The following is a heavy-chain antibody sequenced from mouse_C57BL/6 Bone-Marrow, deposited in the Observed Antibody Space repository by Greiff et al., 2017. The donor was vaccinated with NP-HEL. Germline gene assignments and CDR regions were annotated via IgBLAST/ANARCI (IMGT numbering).Heavy chain of an antibody. Sequence: QVQLQQSGPELVKPGASVKISCKASGYAFSSSWMNWVKQRPGKGLEWIGRIYPGDGDTNYNGKFKGKATLTADKSSSTAYMQLSSLTSEDSAVYFGARSRLRRYFDVWGTGTTVTVSS. V-gene: IGHV1-82*01. CDR1: GYAFSSSW. CDR3: ARSRLRRYFDV. D-gene: IGHD2-2*01. CDR2: IYPGDGDT. J-gene: IGHJ1*03.